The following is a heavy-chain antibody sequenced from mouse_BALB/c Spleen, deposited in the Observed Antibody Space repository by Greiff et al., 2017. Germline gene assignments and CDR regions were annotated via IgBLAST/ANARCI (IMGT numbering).Heavy chain of an antibody. CDR2: IDPANGNT. CDR1: GFNIKDTY. V-gene: IGHV14-3*02. J-gene: IGHJ2*01. Sequence: VQLQQSGAELVKPGASVKLSCTASGFNIKDTYMHWVKQRPEQGLEWIGRIDPANGNTKYDPKFQGKATITADTSSNTAYLQLSSLTSEDTAVYYCASMRGYDVDYWGQGTTLTVSS. D-gene: IGHD2-2*01. CDR3: ASMRGYDVDY.